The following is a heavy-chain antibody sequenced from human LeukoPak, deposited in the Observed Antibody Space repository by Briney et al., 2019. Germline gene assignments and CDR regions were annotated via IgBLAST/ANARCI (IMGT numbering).Heavy chain of an antibody. Sequence: SETLSLTCTVSGGSITSIYDTGCIRPPPGKGLNSIATIYSSGITYHNPSLNSRVTMSVDTSKNRLSLKLSAVTASDTAIYYCARTGYTGYDFDYWGQGTLVTVSS. CDR2: IYSSGIT. D-gene: IGHD5-12*01. CDR1: GGSITSIYD. CDR3: ARTGYTGYDFDY. J-gene: IGHJ4*02. V-gene: IGHV4-39*01.